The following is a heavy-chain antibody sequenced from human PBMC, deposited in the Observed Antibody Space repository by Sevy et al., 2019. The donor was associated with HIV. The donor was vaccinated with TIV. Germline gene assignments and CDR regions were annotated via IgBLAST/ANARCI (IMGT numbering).Heavy chain of an antibody. V-gene: IGHV4-61*01. CDR2: IYYSGST. Sequence: SETLSLTCTVSGGSVSSGSYYWSWIRQPPGKGLEWIGYIYYSGSTNYNPSLKSRVTISVDTSKNQFSLKLSSVTAADTAVYYCARSSGSIAVRQTDYWGQGTLVTVSS. D-gene: IGHD6-6*01. CDR1: GGSVSSGSYY. CDR3: ARSSGSIAVRQTDY. J-gene: IGHJ4*02.